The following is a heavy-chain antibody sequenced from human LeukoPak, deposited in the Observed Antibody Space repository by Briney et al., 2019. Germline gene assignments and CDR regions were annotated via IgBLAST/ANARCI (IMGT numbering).Heavy chain of an antibody. CDR1: GFTFNFDT. Sequence: GGSLRLSCAASGFTFNFDTMNWVRQAPGKGLEWLSSIDSGGFSKFYADSVRGRFIISRDNAKRSLFLQLNSLRAEDTAVYYCARDQNHSGGFDYWGQGTLVTVSS. CDR2: IDSGGFSK. V-gene: IGHV3-21*01. D-gene: IGHD2-21*01. J-gene: IGHJ4*02. CDR3: ARDQNHSGGFDY.